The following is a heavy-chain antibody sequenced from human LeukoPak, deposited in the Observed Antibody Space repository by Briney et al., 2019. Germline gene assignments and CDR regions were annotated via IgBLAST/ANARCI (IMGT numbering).Heavy chain of an antibody. CDR1: GFTFSSYC. J-gene: IGHJ6*02. Sequence: GASLSLSCAASGFTFSSYCMSWFRQAPGKGLEWVANIKQDGSAKYYVDSENGRFTISRDNAKNSLYLQMNSLRAEDTAVYYCARYIGLYSSSWYRLGYYGMDVWGQGTTVTVSS. D-gene: IGHD6-13*01. CDR3: ARYIGLYSSSWYRLGYYGMDV. V-gene: IGHV3-7*01. CDR2: IKQDGSAK.